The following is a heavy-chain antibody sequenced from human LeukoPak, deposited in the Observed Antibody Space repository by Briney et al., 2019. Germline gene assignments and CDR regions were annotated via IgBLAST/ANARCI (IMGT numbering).Heavy chain of an antibody. CDR2: IYYSGST. D-gene: IGHD6-6*01. CDR1: GDSINNYY. J-gene: IGHJ4*02. Sequence: SETLSLTCTVSGDSINNYYWSWIRQPPGKGLEWIGYIYYSGSTNYNPSLKSRVTISVDTSKNQFSLNLSSVTAADAAVYYCARHDPRGEPARLGFFDYWGQGTLVTVSS. CDR3: ARHDPRGEPARLGFFDY. V-gene: IGHV4-59*08.